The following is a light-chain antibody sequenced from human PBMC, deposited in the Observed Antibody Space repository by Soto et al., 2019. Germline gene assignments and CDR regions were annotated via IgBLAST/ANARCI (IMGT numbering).Light chain of an antibody. CDR2: EAS. CDR3: QQYDSLPYS. V-gene: IGKV1-33*01. J-gene: IGKJ2*03. CDR1: QDIGNF. Sequence: DIQMTQSPSSLSASVGDRVTITCQASQDIGNFLNWYQQKPGKATNILIYEASSLERGVPSRFSGSGSGTDFSFTIYKMQPEDYATYYCQQYDSLPYSFGRGTKLEI.